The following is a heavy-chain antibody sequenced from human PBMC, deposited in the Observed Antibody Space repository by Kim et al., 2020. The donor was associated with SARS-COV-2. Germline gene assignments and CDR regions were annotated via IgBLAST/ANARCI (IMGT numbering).Heavy chain of an antibody. CDR1: GGSISSSSYY. CDR3: ARHYGRWYFDL. Sequence: SETLSLTCTVSGGSISSSSYYWGWIRQPPGKGLEWIGSIYYSGSTYYNPSLKSRVTISVDTSKNQFSLKLSSVTAADTAVYYCARHYGRWYFDLWGRGTLVTVSS. J-gene: IGHJ2*01. V-gene: IGHV4-39*01. D-gene: IGHD3-16*01. CDR2: IYYSGST.